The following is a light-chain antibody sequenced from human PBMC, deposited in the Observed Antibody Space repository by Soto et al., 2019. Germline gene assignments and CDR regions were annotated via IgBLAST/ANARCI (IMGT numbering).Light chain of an antibody. Sequence: DIQMTQSPSSLSASVGDRVAITCRASQYISTSLNWYQQKPGKAPKLLIYAASTLQSGVPSRFSGSGSGTDFTLTISTLQPEDFATYYCQQSYSTPPDTFGQGTKLEMK. V-gene: IGKV1-39*01. J-gene: IGKJ2*01. CDR1: QYISTS. CDR2: AAS. CDR3: QQSYSTPPDT.